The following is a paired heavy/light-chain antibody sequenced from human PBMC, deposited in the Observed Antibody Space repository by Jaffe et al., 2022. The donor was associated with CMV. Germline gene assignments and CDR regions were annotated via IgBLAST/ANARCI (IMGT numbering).Light chain of an antibody. J-gene: IGKJ5*01. V-gene: IGKV3-20*01. CDR1: QTVTVNY. CDR2: GAS. CDR3: QQYGDSPIT. Sequence: EIVLTQSPGTLSLSPGERATLSCRASQTVTVNYVAWYQQKSGQAPRLLIHGASSRATGISDRFSGSGSGTDFTLTISRLEPEDFAVYYCQQYGDSPITFGQGTRLEIK.
Heavy chain of an antibody. Sequence: QITLKESGPTLVKPTQTLTLTCTFSGFSLSESGVGVGWVRQPPGKALEWLGLIYWNDDKRHSPSVHTRLTITKDSSKNQVVLTLTNVDPADTATYYCAHSGDWFSNHFDYWGPGTLVTVSS. CDR1: GFSLSESGVG. V-gene: IGHV2-5*01. D-gene: IGHD3-9*01. CDR2: IYWNDDK. CDR3: AHSGDWFSNHFDY. J-gene: IGHJ4*02.